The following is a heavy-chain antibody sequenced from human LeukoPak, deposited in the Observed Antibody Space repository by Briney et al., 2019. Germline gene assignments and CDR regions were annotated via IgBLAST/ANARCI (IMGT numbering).Heavy chain of an antibody. D-gene: IGHD4-11*01. CDR3: ATQAYSDFVY. J-gene: IGHJ4*02. CDR1: GLTLRNYW. Sequence: GGSLRLSCAASGLTLRNYWMAWVRQSPGKGLERVASISRDGSFTDYVASVRGRFTVSRDNADNSMYLQMNSLTAEDTAVYYCATQAYSDFVYWGRGILVSVSS. V-gene: IGHV3-7*01. CDR2: ISRDGSFT.